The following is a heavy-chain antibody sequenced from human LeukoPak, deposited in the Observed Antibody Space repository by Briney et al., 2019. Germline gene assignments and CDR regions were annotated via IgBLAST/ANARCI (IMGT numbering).Heavy chain of an antibody. CDR3: AKVQNDYDSSSGFYYYFDY. CDR1: GFTFNRYA. D-gene: IGHD3-22*01. CDR2: ITNAGST. V-gene: IGHV3-23*01. J-gene: IGHJ4*02. Sequence: GGSLRLSCAASGFTFNRYAMSWVRQAPGKGLEWVSLITNAGSTDYAESADSVRGRFIISRDDSKNTLYLEMNSLRAEDTAIYYCAKVQNDYDSSSGFYYYFDYWGQGTLVTVSS.